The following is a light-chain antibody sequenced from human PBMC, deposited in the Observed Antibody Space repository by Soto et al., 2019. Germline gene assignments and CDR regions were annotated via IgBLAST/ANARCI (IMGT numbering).Light chain of an antibody. CDR2: GAS. J-gene: IGKJ1*01. CDR3: QQYNTWPGA. V-gene: IGKV3-15*01. Sequence: EIVMTQSPATLSVSPGERATLSCRASQSVSSNLAWYLQKPGQPPRLLLYGASTRATGVPARFSGSGSGTEFTLTITSLQSEDFAVYYCQQYNTWPGAFGQGTKVEIK. CDR1: QSVSSN.